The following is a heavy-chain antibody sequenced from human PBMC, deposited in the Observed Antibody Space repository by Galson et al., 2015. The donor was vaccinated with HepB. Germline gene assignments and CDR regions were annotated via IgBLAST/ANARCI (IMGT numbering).Heavy chain of an antibody. V-gene: IGHV5-10-1*01. D-gene: IGHD6-6*01. J-gene: IGHJ4*02. CDR2: IDPSDSYT. Sequence: QSGAEVKKPGESLRISCKGSGYSFTSYWISWVRQMPGKGLEWMGRIDPSDSYTNYSPSFQGHVTISADKSISTAYLQWSSLKASDTAMYYCARRTIGSIAARPDFDYWGQGTLVTVSS. CDR1: GYSFTSYW. CDR3: ARRTIGSIAARPDFDY.